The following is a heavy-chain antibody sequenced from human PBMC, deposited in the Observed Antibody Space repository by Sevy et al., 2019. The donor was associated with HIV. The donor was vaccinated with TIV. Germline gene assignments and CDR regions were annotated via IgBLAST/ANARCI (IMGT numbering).Heavy chain of an antibody. D-gene: IGHD6-19*01. Sequence: GGSLRLSCAASGFTFDDYAMHWVRQAPGKGLEWVSGFSWNSGSIGYADSVMGRFTICRDNAKNSRYLQMNSLGAEDTALYYCARESIAVAGIGYYFHYWGQGTLVTVSS. J-gene: IGHJ4*02. CDR2: FSWNSGSI. CDR1: GFTFDDYA. V-gene: IGHV3-9*01. CDR3: ARESIAVAGIGYYFHY.